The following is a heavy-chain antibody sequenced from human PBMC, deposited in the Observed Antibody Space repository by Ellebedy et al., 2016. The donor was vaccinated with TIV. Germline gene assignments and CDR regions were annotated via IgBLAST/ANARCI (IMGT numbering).Heavy chain of an antibody. Sequence: SLKISXAASGFTFDDYAMHWVRQAPGKGLEWVSGISWNSGSIGYADSVKGRFTISRDNSKNTLYLQMNSLRAEDTAVYYCAKVRDGYNYYYLVFDYWGQGTLVTVSS. D-gene: IGHD5-24*01. J-gene: IGHJ4*02. CDR2: ISWNSGSI. CDR3: AKVRDGYNYYYLVFDY. V-gene: IGHV3-9*01. CDR1: GFTFDDYA.